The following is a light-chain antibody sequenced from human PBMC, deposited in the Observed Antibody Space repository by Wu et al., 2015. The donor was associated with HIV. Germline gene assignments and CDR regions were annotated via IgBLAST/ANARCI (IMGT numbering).Light chain of an antibody. V-gene: IGKV3-11*01. CDR2: DAS. CDR3: QQHRNWPLT. J-gene: IGKJ5*01. CDR1: QSVSGA. Sequence: EIVLTQSPATLSFSPGETATLPCRASQSVSGALAWYQKRPGQSPRLLMYDASRATGIPARFSGSGSATDFTLTISSLEPEDSAIYYCQQHRNWPLTFGQGTRLDIK.